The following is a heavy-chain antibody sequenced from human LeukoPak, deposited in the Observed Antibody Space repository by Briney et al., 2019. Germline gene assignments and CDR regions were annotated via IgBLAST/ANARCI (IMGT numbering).Heavy chain of an antibody. D-gene: IGHD2/OR15-2a*01. CDR3: ARGGLSFNY. CDR1: GFTFSSYT. J-gene: IGHJ4*02. CDR2: ISTGSTYI. V-gene: IGHV3-21*01. Sequence: GGSLRLSCAASGFTFSSYTMNLVRQAPGKGLEWVSSISTGSTYIYYADSVKGRFTISRDNAKNSLYLQMNSLRAEDTAVYYCARGGLSFNYWGQGTPVTVSS.